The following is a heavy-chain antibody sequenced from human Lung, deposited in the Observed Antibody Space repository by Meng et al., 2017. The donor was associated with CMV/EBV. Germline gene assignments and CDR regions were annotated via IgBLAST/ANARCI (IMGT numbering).Heavy chain of an antibody. V-gene: IGHV3-48*03. J-gene: IGHJ3*02. Sequence: GESLKISCAASGFTFSSYEMNWVRQAPGKGLEWVSYISSSGSTIYYADSVKGRFTISRDNAKNSLYLQMNSLRAEDTAVYYFARDRSVYYDTWRDDAFDIWGQGTMVTVSS. CDR2: ISSSGSTI. D-gene: IGHD3-22*01. CDR3: ARDRSVYYDTWRDDAFDI. CDR1: GFTFSSYE.